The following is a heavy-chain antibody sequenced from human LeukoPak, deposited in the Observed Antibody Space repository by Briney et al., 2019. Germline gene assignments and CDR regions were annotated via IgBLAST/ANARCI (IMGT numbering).Heavy chain of an antibody. CDR3: ARRGGGSKYYFDC. J-gene: IGHJ4*02. V-gene: IGHV4-34*01. Sequence: SETLSLTCTVSGGSISSYYWSWIRQPPGKGLEWIGEINHSGSTNYNPSLKSRVTISVDTSKNQFSLKLSSVTAADTAVYYCARRGGGSKYYFDCWGQGTLVTVSS. CDR1: GGSISSYY. CDR2: INHSGST. D-gene: IGHD1-26*01.